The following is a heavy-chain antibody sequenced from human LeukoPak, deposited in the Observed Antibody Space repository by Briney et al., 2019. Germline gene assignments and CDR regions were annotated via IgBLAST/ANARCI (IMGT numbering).Heavy chain of an antibody. Sequence: PGGSLRLSCAVSGFTLSRYAMHWVRQAPGKGPEWVAVISYDGSIKYYADSVKGRFTISRDNAKNSLYLQVNSLRAEDTAVYYCARGGKIAGYYYFYMDVWGKGTTVIVSS. J-gene: IGHJ6*03. CDR2: ISYDGSIK. CDR3: ARGGKIAGYYYFYMDV. V-gene: IGHV3-30*04. D-gene: IGHD2/OR15-2a*01. CDR1: GFTLSRYA.